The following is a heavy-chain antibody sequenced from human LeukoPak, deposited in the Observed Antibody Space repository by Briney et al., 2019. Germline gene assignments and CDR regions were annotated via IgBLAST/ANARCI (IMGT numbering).Heavy chain of an antibody. Sequence: SGPTLVNPTQTLTLTCTFSGFSLTTTGVGVNWIRQPPGKALERLALIYWNDDRRYSPSLKSRLTITKDTSKNQVVLTMTNMDPVDTAIYYCAHRGGAVGGHYYFDHWGQGALVTVSS. D-gene: IGHD6-19*01. CDR3: AHRGGAVGGHYYFDH. CDR1: GFSLTTTGVG. V-gene: IGHV2-5*01. J-gene: IGHJ4*02. CDR2: IYWNDDR.